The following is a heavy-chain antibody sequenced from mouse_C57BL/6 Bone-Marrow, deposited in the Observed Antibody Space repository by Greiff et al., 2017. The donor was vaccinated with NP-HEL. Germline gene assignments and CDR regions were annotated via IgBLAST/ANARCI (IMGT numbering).Heavy chain of an antibody. CDR2: INPGSGGT. CDR1: GYAFTNYL. J-gene: IGHJ2*01. D-gene: IGHD1-1*01. V-gene: IGHV1-54*01. Sequence: QVQLQQSGAELVRPGTSVKVSCKASGYAFTNYLIEWVKQRPGQGLEWIGVINPGSGGTNYNEKFKGKATLTADKSSSTAYMQLSSLTSEDSAVYFCATTVVAPFDYWCQGTTLTVSS. CDR3: ATTVVAPFDY.